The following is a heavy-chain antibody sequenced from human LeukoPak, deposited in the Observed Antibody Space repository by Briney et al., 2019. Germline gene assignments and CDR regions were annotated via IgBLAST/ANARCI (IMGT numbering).Heavy chain of an antibody. Sequence: GGSLRLSCAASGFTFSSYAMHWVRQAPGKGLEYVSAISSNGGSTYYANSVKGGFTISRDNSKNTLYLQMGSLRAEDMAVYYCARSLTYYYDSSGYYYPDLFDYWGQGTLVTVSS. D-gene: IGHD3-22*01. J-gene: IGHJ4*02. CDR2: ISSNGGST. CDR1: GFTFSSYA. CDR3: ARSLTYYYDSSGYYYPDLFDY. V-gene: IGHV3-64*01.